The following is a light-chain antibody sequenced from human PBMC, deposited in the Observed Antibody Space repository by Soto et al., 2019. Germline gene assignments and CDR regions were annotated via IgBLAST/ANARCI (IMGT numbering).Light chain of an antibody. J-gene: IGKJ1*01. CDR3: QQYDTWHVWT. CDR1: QSVSSN. Sequence: EIVMTQSPATLSVSPGEGATLSCRASQSVSSNLAWYQQKPGQAPRLLMYGASTRATAIPARFSGSGSGTEFTLNITSLQAEDIAVYYCQQYDTWHVWTFGQGTKVDI. CDR2: GAS. V-gene: IGKV3-15*01.